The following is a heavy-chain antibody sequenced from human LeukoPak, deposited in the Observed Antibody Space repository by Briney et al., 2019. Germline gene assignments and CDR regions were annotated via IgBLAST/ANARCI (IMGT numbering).Heavy chain of an antibody. CDR1: GGSISSYY. CDR3: ARVGATYDY. CDR2: IYYSGST. J-gene: IGHJ4*02. D-gene: IGHD1-26*01. V-gene: IGHV4-59*01. Sequence: SETLSLTCTVSGGSISSYYWSWIRQPPGRGLEWIGYIYYSGSTNYNPSLKSRVTISVDTSKNQFSLKLSSVTAADTAVYYCARVGATYDYWGQGTLVTVSS.